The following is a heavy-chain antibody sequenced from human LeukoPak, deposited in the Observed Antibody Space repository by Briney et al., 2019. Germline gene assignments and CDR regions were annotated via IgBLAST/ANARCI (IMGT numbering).Heavy chain of an antibody. CDR1: GYTFTSYY. D-gene: IGHD3-16*01. CDR2: INPSGGST. CDR3: ARGDDANWFDP. J-gene: IGHJ5*02. V-gene: IGHV1-46*01. Sequence: ASVKVSCKASGYTFTSYYMHWVRQAPGQGLEWMGLINPSGGSTSYAQKFQGRVTMTTDPSTSTVYLALSSLRSEDTAVYYCARGDDANWFDPWGQGTLVTVSS.